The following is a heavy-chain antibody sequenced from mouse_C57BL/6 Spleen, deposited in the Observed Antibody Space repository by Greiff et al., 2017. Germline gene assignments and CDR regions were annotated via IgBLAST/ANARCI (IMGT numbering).Heavy chain of an antibody. D-gene: IGHD4-1*01. Sequence: VQLKESGAELVRPGASVKLSCTASGFNIKDDYMHWVKQRPEQGLEWIGWIDPENGDTEYASKFQGKATITADTSSNTAYLQLSSLTSEDTAVYYCTTYWDAMDDWGQGTSVTVSS. CDR2: IDPENGDT. CDR1: GFNIKDDY. J-gene: IGHJ4*01. CDR3: TTYWDAMDD. V-gene: IGHV14-4*01.